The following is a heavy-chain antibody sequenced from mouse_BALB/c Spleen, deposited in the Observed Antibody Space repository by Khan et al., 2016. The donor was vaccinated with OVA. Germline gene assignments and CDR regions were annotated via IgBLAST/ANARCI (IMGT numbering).Heavy chain of an antibody. V-gene: IGHV14-4*02. CDR3: HAWDYGSNDVDY. CDR1: GFNIKDYY. J-gene: IGHJ2*01. D-gene: IGHD1-1*01. CDR2: IDPENGDT. Sequence: EVQLQQSGAELVRSGASVKLSCTASGFNIKDYYMHWVKQRPEQGLEWIGWIDPENGDTEYAPKFQGKATMTADTSSNTAYLQLSSLTSEDTSVYYLHAWDYGSNDVDYWGQGTTLTVSS.